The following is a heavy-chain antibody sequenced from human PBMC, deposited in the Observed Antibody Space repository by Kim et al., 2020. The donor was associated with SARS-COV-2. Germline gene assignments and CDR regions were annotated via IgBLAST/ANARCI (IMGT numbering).Heavy chain of an antibody. D-gene: IGHD2-8*01. CDR1: GDSVSSNSVT. Sequence: SQTLSLTCAISGDSVSSNSVTWNWIRQSPSRGLEWLGRTYYRSKWYNDYAVSEKSRITINPDTSKNQFSLQLNSVTPEDTAVYYCAASTVTIFVLILPCMDVWGQGTTVTVSS. V-gene: IGHV6-1*01. J-gene: IGHJ6*02. CDR2: TYYRSKWYN. CDR3: AASTVTIFVLILPCMDV.